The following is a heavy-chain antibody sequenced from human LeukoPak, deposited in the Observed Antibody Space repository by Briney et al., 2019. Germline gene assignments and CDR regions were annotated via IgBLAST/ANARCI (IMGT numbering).Heavy chain of an antibody. CDR1: GGSISSYW. D-gene: IGHD6-6*01. J-gene: IGHJ5*02. CDR2: VYTSGSI. Sequence: SETLSLTCSVSGGSISSYWWNWIRQPAGKGLEWIGRVYTSGSITYNPSLRSRVTMSVDTSKNQLSLKLSSVTAADTAVYYCAREVGHIAARHFWFDPWGQGTLVTVSS. V-gene: IGHV4-4*07. CDR3: AREVGHIAARHFWFDP.